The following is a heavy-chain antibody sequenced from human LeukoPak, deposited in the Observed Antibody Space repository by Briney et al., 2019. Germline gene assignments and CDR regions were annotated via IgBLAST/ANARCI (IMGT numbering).Heavy chain of an antibody. Sequence: SETLSLTCTVSGDSINTKSYYWGWIRQPPGKGLEWIGSIYYSGNTYYNPSLKSRVTLPIDTSKNQFSLRLSSVTAADTAVYYCARHSYGTFDYWGQGTLVTVSS. CDR1: GDSINTKSYY. V-gene: IGHV4-39*01. D-gene: IGHD5-18*01. CDR3: ARHSYGTFDY. CDR2: IYYSGNT. J-gene: IGHJ4*02.